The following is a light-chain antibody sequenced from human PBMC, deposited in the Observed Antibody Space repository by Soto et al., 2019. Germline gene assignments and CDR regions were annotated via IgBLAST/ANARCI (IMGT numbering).Light chain of an antibody. V-gene: IGKV3D-20*02. CDR3: QQRSNWPWT. J-gene: IGKJ1*01. Sequence: EILLTQSPGTLSLSPGERATLSCRASQSVSSSYLAWYQQRPGQAPRLLIYDASNRATGIPVRFSGSGSGTDYTLTITNLESEDFELYYCQQRSNWPWTFGQGTKVDIK. CDR1: QSVSSSY. CDR2: DAS.